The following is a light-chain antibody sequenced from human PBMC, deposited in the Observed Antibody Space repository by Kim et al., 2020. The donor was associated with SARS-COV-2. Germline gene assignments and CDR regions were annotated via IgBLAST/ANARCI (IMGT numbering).Light chain of an antibody. CDR2: GAS. CDR1: QSVSNN. V-gene: IGKV3-15*01. J-gene: IGKJ5*01. CDR3: QHYNNWPS. Sequence: SVSPGERATPSCRASQSVSNNLAWYQQKPGQAHRLLIYGASTRATGIPARFSGSGSGTEFTLTISSLQSEDFAVYYCQHYNNWPSFGEGTRLEIK.